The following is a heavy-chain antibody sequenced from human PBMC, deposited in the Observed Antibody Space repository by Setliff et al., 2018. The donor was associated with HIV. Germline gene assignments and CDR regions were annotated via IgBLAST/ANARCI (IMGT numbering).Heavy chain of an antibody. CDR1: GFNVNNKY. J-gene: IGHJ4*02. CDR3: TRKPLDNWGNDY. Sequence: GGSLRLSCAASGFNVNNKYMSWVRQAPGKGLKWVSYISRSSGTIYYAESVKGRFTISRDNAKNSLYLQMNSLRAEDTALYYCTRKPLDNWGNDYWGQGALVTVSS. V-gene: IGHV3-48*01. CDR2: ISRSSGTI. D-gene: IGHD7-27*01.